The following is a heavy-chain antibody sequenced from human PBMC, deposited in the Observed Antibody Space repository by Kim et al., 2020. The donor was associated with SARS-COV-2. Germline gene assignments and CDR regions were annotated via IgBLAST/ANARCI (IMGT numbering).Heavy chain of an antibody. D-gene: IGHD3-16*02. CDR3: TRYHYDYVWGSYRRTGFDY. J-gene: IGHJ4*02. Sequence: GRFTISRDDSKSIAYLQMNSLKTEDTAVYYCTRYHYDYVWGSYRRTGFDYWGQGTLVTVSS. V-gene: IGHV3-49*02.